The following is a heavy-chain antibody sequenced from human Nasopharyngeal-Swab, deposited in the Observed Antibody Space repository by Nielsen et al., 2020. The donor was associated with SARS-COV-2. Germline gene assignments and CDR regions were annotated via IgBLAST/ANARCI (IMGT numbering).Heavy chain of an antibody. J-gene: IGHJ4*02. D-gene: IGHD6-13*01. V-gene: IGHV7-4-1*02. Sequence: VRQAPGQGLEWMGWINTNTGNPTYAQGFTGRFVFSLDTSVSTAYLQISSLKAEDTAVYYCARETAAVDYWGQGTLVTVSS. CDR2: INTNTGNP. CDR3: ARETAAVDY.